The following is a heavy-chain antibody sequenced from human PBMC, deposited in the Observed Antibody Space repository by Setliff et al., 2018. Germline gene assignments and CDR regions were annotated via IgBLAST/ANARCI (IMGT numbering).Heavy chain of an antibody. D-gene: IGHD2-8*01. J-gene: IGHJ4*02. CDR2: ISAYNGKT. V-gene: IGHV1-18*01. CDR1: GYTFSDYG. CDR3: LRLVRYCTKIACQATSGDEV. Sequence: ASVKVSCKASGYTFSDYGISWVRLAPGHGLEWVGWISAYNGKTYSAQKFQDRVTLTTHTSTNMGYLELRDLRSDDTAVYYCLRLVRYCTKIACQATSGDEVWGLGTLVTVSS.